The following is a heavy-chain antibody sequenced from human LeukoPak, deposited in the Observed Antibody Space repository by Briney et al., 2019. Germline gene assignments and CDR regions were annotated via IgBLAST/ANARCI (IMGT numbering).Heavy chain of an antibody. D-gene: IGHD1-26*01. CDR2: INPNSGGT. Sequence: ASVKVSCKASGYTFTSYAMHWVRQAPGQGLEWMGWINPNSGGTNYAQKFQGWVTMTRDTSISTAYMELSRLRSDDTAVYYCARDRATSTSIYSGSYWPYYFDYWGQGTLVTVSS. CDR3: ARDRATSTSIYSGSYWPYYFDY. V-gene: IGHV1-2*04. CDR1: GYTFTSYA. J-gene: IGHJ4*02.